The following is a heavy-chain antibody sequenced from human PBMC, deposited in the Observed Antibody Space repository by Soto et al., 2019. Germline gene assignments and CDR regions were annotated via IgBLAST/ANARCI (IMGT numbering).Heavy chain of an antibody. J-gene: IGHJ5*02. CDR3: ARAMTDSGYYTKWHDP. CDR2: IIPIFGTT. Sequence: QVHLMQSGAEVKKPGSSVKVSCKASGGTFASDAITWVRQAPGQGLEWVGRIIPIFGTTNYAQNLQGRVTISAAKATLTTYLELHSRRSDDTALYYSARAMTDSGYYTKWHDPWGKGTQVTVSS. D-gene: IGHD3-22*01. V-gene: IGHV1-69*06. CDR1: GGTFASDA.